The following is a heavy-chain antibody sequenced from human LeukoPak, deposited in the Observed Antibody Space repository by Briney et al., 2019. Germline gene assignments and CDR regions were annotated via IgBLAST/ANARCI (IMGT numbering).Heavy chain of an antibody. CDR2: IILIFGIA. V-gene: IGHV1-69*04. Sequence: ASVKVSCKASGGTFSSYAISWVRQAPGQGLEWMGRIILIFGIANYAQKFQGRVTITADKSTSTPYMELSSLRSEDTAVYYCATNLGGYCSSTSCPSGYYFDYWGQGTLVTVSS. CDR3: ATNLGGYCSSTSCPSGYYFDY. D-gene: IGHD2-2*01. J-gene: IGHJ4*02. CDR1: GGTFSSYA.